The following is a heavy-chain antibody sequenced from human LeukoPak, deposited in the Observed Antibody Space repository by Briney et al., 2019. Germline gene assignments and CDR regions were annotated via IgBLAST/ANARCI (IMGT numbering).Heavy chain of an antibody. CDR2: INPNSGGT. J-gene: IGHJ4*02. CDR1: GYTFTGYY. Sequence: ASVKVSCKASGYTFTGYYMHWVRQAPGQGLEWMGWINPNSGGTNYAQKFQGRVTMTRDTSISTAYMELSRLNSDDTAVYYCSRDHPDSSSDYWGQGTLVTVSS. D-gene: IGHD6-6*01. V-gene: IGHV1-2*02. CDR3: SRDHPDSSSDY.